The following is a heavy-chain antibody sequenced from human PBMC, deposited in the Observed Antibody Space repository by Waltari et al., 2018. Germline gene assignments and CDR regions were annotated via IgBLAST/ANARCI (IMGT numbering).Heavy chain of an antibody. V-gene: IGHV3-48*03. J-gene: IGHJ5*02. CDR1: GFTFSSYE. CDR3: AGWVTYTSDWHGSLAP. Sequence: EVQLVESGGGLVQPGGSLRLSCAAPGFTFSSYEMNWVRQATGKGLEWISYIIRNGDTVYYADSVRGRFTISRDNAKNSLYLQMNTLRPEDTAIYYCAGWVTYTSDWHGSLAPWGQGTLVTVSS. D-gene: IGHD6-19*01. CDR2: IIRNGDTV.